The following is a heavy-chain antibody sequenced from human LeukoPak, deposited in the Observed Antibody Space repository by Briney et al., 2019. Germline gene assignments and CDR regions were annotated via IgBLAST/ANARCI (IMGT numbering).Heavy chain of an antibody. CDR2: INHSGST. CDR3: ARGSGFDP. V-gene: IGHV4-34*01. J-gene: IGHJ5*02. Sequence: SETLSLTCAVYGGSFSGYYWSWIRQPPGRGLEWIGEINHSGSTNYNPSLKSRVTISVDTSKNQFSLKLSSVTAADTAVYYCARGSGFDPWGQGTLVTVSS. CDR1: GGSFSGYY.